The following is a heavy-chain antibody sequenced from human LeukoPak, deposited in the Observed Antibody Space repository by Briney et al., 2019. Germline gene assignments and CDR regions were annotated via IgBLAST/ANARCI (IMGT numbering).Heavy chain of an antibody. Sequence: GGSLRLSCAASGFTFRSNSMSWVRQAPGKGLEWVSAITGTGENTYYADFVKGRLTISRDNSNNTLYLQMNSLRAEDTAVYYCAKIGGYFDYWGQGTLVTVSS. V-gene: IGHV3-23*01. CDR1: GFTFRSNS. CDR3: AKIGGYFDY. J-gene: IGHJ4*02. CDR2: ITGTGENT. D-gene: IGHD3-10*01.